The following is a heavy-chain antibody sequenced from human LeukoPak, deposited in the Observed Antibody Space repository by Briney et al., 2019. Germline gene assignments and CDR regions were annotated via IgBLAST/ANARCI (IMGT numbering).Heavy chain of an antibody. CDR1: GFTFSSYW. CDR3: ARDGPIDDYDSSGPKDY. CDR2: INSDGSST. Sequence: GGSLRLSCAASGFTFSSYWMHWVRQAPGKGLVWVSRINSDGSSTSYADSVKGRFTISRDNAKNTLYLQMNSLRAEDTAVYYCARDGPIDDYDSSGPKDYWGQGTLVTVSS. J-gene: IGHJ4*02. D-gene: IGHD3-22*01. V-gene: IGHV3-74*01.